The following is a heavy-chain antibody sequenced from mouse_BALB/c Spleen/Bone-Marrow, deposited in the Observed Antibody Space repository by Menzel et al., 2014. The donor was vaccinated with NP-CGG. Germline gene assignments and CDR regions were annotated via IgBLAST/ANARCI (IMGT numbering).Heavy chain of an antibody. Sequence: EESGGRLVKPDESLTLTCTVSGIDLSSYAISWVRQAPGKWLEWTATINGVDRTFYATWAKGRFTISKTSTTVDLKMPSLTAADTATYFCARGIPGGDGIGYDAFDSWGPGTLVTVSS. CDR1: GIDLSSYA. V-gene: IGHV5-6-5*01. CDR3: ARGIPGGDGIGYDAFDS. CDR2: INGVDRT. D-gene: IGHD2-3*01. J-gene: IGHJ1*01.